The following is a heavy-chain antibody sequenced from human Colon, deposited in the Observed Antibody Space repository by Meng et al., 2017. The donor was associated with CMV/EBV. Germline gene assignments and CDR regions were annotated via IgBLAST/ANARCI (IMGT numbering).Heavy chain of an antibody. D-gene: IGHD2-8*01. CDR3: ARGRRYCPNSRCYFFDH. V-gene: IGHV3-66*02. CDR2: FYSGNTT. J-gene: IGHJ4*02. Sequence: GGSLRLSCAGSGLTLSSMYMHWVRQAPGKGLEWVSVFYSGNTTDYADSLKGRVTVSRDNSKNTLYLQMNSLRVEDTAIYYCARGRRYCPNSRCYFFDHWGQGTLVTVSS. CDR1: GLTLSSMY.